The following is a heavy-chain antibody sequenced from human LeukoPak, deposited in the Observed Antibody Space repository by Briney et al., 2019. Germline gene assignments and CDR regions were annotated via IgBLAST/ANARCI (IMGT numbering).Heavy chain of an antibody. Sequence: SETLSLTCAVTGASVSSGGSSWAWIRQPPGKGLEWIGYIYHIVNTFYNPSLQSRVTISVDRAKNQVSLRLTSVTAADTAVYYCARDSYGLGSNYFDPWGQGTRVTVSS. V-gene: IGHV4-30-2*01. D-gene: IGHD3-10*01. CDR3: ARDSYGLGSNYFDP. CDR1: GASVSSGGSS. J-gene: IGHJ5*02. CDR2: IYHIVNT.